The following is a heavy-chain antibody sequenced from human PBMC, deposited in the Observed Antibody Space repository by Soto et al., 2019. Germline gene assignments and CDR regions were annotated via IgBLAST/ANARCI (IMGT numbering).Heavy chain of an antibody. Sequence: QVQLVQSGAEVRKPGASVKVSCKASGYSFLYYAITWVRQAPGQGLEWMGWISPYNANTKIVERVQGRVTITTDTSATTAYLELKSLTTADTAVYYCAVRGSGTSKALLGWGQGTLVTVSS. CDR3: AVRGSGTSKALLG. V-gene: IGHV1-18*01. J-gene: IGHJ4*02. D-gene: IGHD6-19*01. CDR1: GYSFLYYA. CDR2: ISPYNANT.